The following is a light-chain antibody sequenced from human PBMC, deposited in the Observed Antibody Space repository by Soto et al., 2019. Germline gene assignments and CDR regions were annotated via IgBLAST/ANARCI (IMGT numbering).Light chain of an antibody. J-gene: IGKJ3*01. Sequence: AIQLTQSPSSLSASVGDRVTITCRASQGISSALAWYQQKPGKAPKLLIYDASSLESGVPSRFSGSGSGTDFTLTISSLQPEDFATYYCHQFHSYILFTFGPGTNVDIK. V-gene: IGKV1-13*02. CDR3: HQFHSYILFT. CDR1: QGISSA. CDR2: DAS.